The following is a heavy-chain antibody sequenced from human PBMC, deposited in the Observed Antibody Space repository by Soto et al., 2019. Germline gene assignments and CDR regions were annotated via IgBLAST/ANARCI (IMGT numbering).Heavy chain of an antibody. CDR3: ARAGENYGSGTFSPPLRYYFNS. Sequence: QVQLVQSGTEVKQPGASVKVSCKASGYTFTTHYMHWVRQAPGQGLEWMGIINPNGGRTTYALKFQGRVTMTSDTSTNTVYVELTSLRSEDTAVYYCARAGENYGSGTFSPPLRYYFNSWGQGTLVTVSS. CDR1: GYTFTTHY. J-gene: IGHJ4*02. V-gene: IGHV1-46*01. D-gene: IGHD3-10*01. CDR2: INPNGGRT.